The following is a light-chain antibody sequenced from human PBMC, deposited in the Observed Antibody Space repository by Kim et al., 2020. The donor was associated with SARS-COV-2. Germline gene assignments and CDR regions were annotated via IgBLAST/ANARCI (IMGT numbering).Light chain of an antibody. CDR1: QSVSRN. CDR3: QQYNNWPLT. CDR2: GAS. Sequence: VSPGERATLFGRASQSVSRNLAWYQQKPGQAPRLLSYGASTRATAIPARFSGSGSGTEFTLTIHSLQSEDFALYYCQQYNNWPLTFGQGTRLEIK. J-gene: IGKJ5*01. V-gene: IGKV3-15*01.